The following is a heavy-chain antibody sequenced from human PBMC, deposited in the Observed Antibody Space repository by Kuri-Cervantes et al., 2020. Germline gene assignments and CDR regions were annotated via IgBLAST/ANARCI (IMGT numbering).Heavy chain of an antibody. D-gene: IGHD2-15*01. V-gene: IGHV5-51*01. CDR3: ARGGYCSGGSCYRRGDWFDP. J-gene: IGHJ5*02. Sequence: GESLKISCKGSGYSFTSHWIGWVRQMPGKGLEWMGIIYPGDSDTRYSPSFQGQVTISADKSISTAYLQWSSLKASDTAMYYCARGGYCSGGSCYRRGDWFDPWGQGTLVTVSS. CDR2: IYPGDSDT. CDR1: GYSFTSHW.